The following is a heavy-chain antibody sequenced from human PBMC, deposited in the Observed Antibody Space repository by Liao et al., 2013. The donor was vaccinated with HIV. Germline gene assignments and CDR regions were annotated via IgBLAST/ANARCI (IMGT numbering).Heavy chain of an antibody. CDR1: GGSISRGITT. Sequence: QVQLQESGPGLVKPSETLSLSCTVSGGSISRGITTTVGYDRPPGRDWSGLGVFIPLGAPTTTPSLESRVIISIDTSKNQFSLRLDSVTAADTAVYYCAIEDGVGGWGQGIPVTVSS. J-gene: IGHJ4*02. D-gene: IGHD3-10*01. CDR3: AIEDGVGG. V-gene: IGHV4-61*02. CDR2: FIPLGAP.